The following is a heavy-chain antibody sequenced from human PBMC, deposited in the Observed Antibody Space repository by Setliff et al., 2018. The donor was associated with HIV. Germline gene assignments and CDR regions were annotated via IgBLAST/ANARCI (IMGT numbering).Heavy chain of an antibody. Sequence: GGSLRLSCAASGFTFDRFWMHWVRQAPGKGLVWVSRVNRDGSSTTYADSVKDRFTISRDNAKNTLYLQMNSLRAEDTGVYYCHSGYDTEEQSYFDYWGHGTLVTVSS. CDR2: VNRDGSST. CDR3: HSGYDTEEQSYFDY. J-gene: IGHJ4*01. D-gene: IGHD5-12*01. V-gene: IGHV3-74*01. CDR1: GFTFDRFW.